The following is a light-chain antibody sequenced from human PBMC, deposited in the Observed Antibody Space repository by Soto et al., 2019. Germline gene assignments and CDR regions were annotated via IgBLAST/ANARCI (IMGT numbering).Light chain of an antibody. CDR1: QGVSSTS. Sequence: EIVLTQSPGTLSLSPGERATLSCRASQGVSSTSLVWYQQKPGQAPRLLIFGASSRAPGIPDRFSGSGSETDFTLTIDRLEPEDFAVYFCHHCGSSLWAFGQGTKVEIK. J-gene: IGKJ1*01. CDR3: HHCGSSLWA. V-gene: IGKV3-20*01. CDR2: GAS.